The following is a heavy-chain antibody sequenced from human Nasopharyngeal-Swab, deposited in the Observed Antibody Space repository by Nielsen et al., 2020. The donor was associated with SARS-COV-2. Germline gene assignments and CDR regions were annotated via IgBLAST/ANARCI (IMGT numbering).Heavy chain of an antibody. V-gene: IGHV1-69*13. CDR1: GYTFSNYA. CDR2: IIPIFGTA. J-gene: IGHJ4*02. Sequence: SVKVSCKASGYTFSNYAISWVRQAPGQGLEWMGGIIPIFGTANYAQKFQGRVTITADESTSTAYMELSSLRSEDTAVYYCARGRFLLGELSFDYWGQGTLVTVSS. CDR3: ARGRFLLGELSFDY. D-gene: IGHD3-16*02.